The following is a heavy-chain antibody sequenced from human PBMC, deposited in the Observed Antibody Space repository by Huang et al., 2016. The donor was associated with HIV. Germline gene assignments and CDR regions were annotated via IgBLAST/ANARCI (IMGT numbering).Heavy chain of an antibody. CDR2: IYYRGST. Sequence: QLQLQESGPGLVKPSETLSLTCTVSGGSISSSSYYWGWIRQPPGKGLEWIGSIYYRGSTYYNPPLKSRVTISVDTSKNQFSLKLSSVTAADTAVYYCARRLRLGYYFDYWGQGTLVTVSS. J-gene: IGHJ4*02. CDR3: ARRLRLGYYFDY. CDR1: GGSISSSSYY. V-gene: IGHV4-39*01. D-gene: IGHD3-10*01.